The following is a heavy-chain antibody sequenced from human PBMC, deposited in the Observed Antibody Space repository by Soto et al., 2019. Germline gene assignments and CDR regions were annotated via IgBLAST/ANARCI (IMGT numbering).Heavy chain of an antibody. D-gene: IGHD2-2*02. CDR1: GYTITSYG. V-gene: IGHV1-18*01. J-gene: IGHJ4*02. CDR2: INAYNGNT. Sequence: GASVKVFCKASGYTITSYGIGWVRQAPGQGLEWMGWINAYNGNTNYAQNLQGRVTITRDTSASTAYMELSSLRSEDTAVYYCASSFTVPPAIGYWGQGTLVTAPQ. CDR3: ASSFTVPPAIGY.